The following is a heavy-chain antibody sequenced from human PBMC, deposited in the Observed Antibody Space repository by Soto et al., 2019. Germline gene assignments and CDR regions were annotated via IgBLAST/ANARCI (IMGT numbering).Heavy chain of an antibody. V-gene: IGHV4-30-4*01. D-gene: IGHD1-26*01. CDR2: IYRSGST. J-gene: IGHJ4*02. CDR3: AREEWERRFDY. CDR1: GGSISSGDSY. Sequence: QVQLQESGPGLVKPSQTLSLTCTVSGGSISSGDSYWSWIRQPPGKGLEWIGYIYRSGSTHYNPSLKSRVTISLHTSKNQFSLNLSSVTAADTAVYYCAREEWERRFDYWGQGILVTVSS.